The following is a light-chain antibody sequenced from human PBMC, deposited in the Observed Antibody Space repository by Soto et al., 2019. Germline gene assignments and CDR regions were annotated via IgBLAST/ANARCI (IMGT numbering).Light chain of an antibody. CDR1: SSDVGGYNY. J-gene: IGLJ1*01. CDR3: CSYAGSYLPDV. V-gene: IGLV2-11*01. Sequence: QSALTQPRSVSGSPGQSVTISCTGTSSDVGGYNYVSWYQHHPGRAPKLMIYDVSKRPSGVPDRFSGSKSGNTASLTISELQAEDEADYYCCSYAGSYLPDVFGTGTKVTVL. CDR2: DVS.